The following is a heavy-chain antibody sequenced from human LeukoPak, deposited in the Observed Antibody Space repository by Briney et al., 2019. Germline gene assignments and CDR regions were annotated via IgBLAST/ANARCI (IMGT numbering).Heavy chain of an antibody. CDR2: IWYDGTNK. J-gene: IGHJ4*02. CDR1: GFTFSDYG. CDR3: ARTRYNSGGGDY. D-gene: IGHD6-19*01. V-gene: IGHV3-33*01. Sequence: PGRSLRLSCAASGFTFSDYGMHWVRQAPGKGLEWVAVIWYDGTNKYYADSMEGRFTISRDNSKSTLYLQMNSLRAEDTAVYYCARTRYNSGGGDYWGQGTVVTVSP.